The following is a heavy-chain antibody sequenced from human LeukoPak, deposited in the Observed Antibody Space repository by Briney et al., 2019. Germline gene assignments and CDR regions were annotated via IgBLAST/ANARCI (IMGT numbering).Heavy chain of an antibody. J-gene: IGHJ4*02. CDR1: GITLSNYG. D-gene: IGHD2-15*01. CDR3: AKRGVVIRAVLVVGFHKEAYYFDS. CDR2: ISDRGGST. V-gene: IGHV3-23*01. Sequence: GGSLRLSCVVPGITLSNYGMSWVRQAPGKGLEWVAGISDRGGSTNYADSVKGRFTISRDNPKNTLYLQMNSLRSEDTAVYFCAKRGVVIRAVLVVGFHKEAYYFDSWGQGALVTVSS.